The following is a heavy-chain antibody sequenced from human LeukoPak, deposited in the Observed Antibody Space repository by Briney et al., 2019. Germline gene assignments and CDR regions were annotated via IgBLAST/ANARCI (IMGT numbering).Heavy chain of an antibody. CDR1: GYSISSGYY. D-gene: IGHD3-10*01. V-gene: IGHV4-38-2*02. Sequence: SETLSLTCTVSGYSISSGYYWGWIRQPPGKGLEWIGSIYHSGSTYYNPSLKSRVTISVDTSKNQFSLKLSSVTAADTAVYYCARGIRGVHFDYWGQGTLVTVSS. CDR2: IYHSGST. CDR3: ARGIRGVHFDY. J-gene: IGHJ4*02.